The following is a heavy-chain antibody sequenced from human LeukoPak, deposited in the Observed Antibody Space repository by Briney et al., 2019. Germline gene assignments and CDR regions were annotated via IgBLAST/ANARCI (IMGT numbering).Heavy chain of an antibody. CDR1: GYTFTSYD. D-gene: IGHD2-2*01. CDR2: MNPNSGNT. V-gene: IGHV1-8*03. CDR3: ARRRYCSSTSCFPSAYDAFDI. Sequence: ASVKVSCKASGYTFTSYDINWVRQATGQGLEWMGWMNPNSGNTGYAQKFQGRVTITRNTSISTAYMELSSLRSEDTAVYHCARRRYCSSTSCFPSAYDAFDISGQGTMVTDSS. J-gene: IGHJ3*02.